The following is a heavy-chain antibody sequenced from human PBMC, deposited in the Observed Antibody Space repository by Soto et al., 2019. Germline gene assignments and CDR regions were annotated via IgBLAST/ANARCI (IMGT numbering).Heavy chain of an antibody. Sequence: GGSLRLSCAASGFTFSSYAMNWVRQGPGKGLEWVSAISGSGGSTYYADSVNGRFTIPRENSKNTLYLQMNSLRAKDTAVYYFAKDQDYDFWSGSPRWFDPWGQGTLVIVSS. CDR1: GFTFSSYA. CDR3: AKDQDYDFWSGSPRWFDP. CDR2: ISGSGGST. V-gene: IGHV3-23*01. J-gene: IGHJ5*02. D-gene: IGHD3-3*01.